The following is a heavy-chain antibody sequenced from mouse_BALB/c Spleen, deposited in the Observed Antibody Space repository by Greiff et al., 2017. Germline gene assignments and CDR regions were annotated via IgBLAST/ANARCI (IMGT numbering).Heavy chain of an antibody. CDR2: ISDGGGYT. D-gene: IGHD2-1*01. CDR3: ASYGNYGWFAY. V-gene: IGHV5-4*02. J-gene: IGHJ3*01. Sequence: EVQLVESGGGLVKPGASLKLSCAASGFTFSDYYMYWVHQTPEQGLEWVATISDGGGYTYYPDSVKGRFTISTDNATNNLYLQMSSLKSEDTAMYYCASYGNYGWFAYWGQGTLVTVSA. CDR1: GFTFSDYY.